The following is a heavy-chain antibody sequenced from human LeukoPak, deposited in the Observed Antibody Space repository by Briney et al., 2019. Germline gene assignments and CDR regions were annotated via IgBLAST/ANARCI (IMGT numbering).Heavy chain of an antibody. J-gene: IGHJ6*02. CDR1: GYSFTSYW. D-gene: IGHD3-10*01. CDR3: ARHVDYYGSGSYYYYYGMDV. CDR2: IDPSDSYT. V-gene: IGHV5-10-1*01. Sequence: GESLKISCKGSGYSFTSYWISWVRQMPGKGLEWMGRIDPSDSYTNYSPSFQGHVTISADKSISTAYLQWSSLKASDTAMYYCARHVDYYGSGSYYYYYGMDVWGQGTTVTVSS.